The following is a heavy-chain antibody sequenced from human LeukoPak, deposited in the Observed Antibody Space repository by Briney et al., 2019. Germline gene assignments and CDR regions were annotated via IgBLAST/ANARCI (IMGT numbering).Heavy chain of an antibody. CDR3: ARGSPPILFDY. Sequence: SETLSLTCAVYGGSFSGYYWSWIRQPPGKGLEWIGEINHSGSTNYNPSLKSRVTISVDTSKNQFSLKLSSVTAADTAVYYCARGSPPILFDYWGQGTLVTVSS. CDR2: INHSGST. V-gene: IGHV4-34*01. CDR1: GGSFSGYY. J-gene: IGHJ4*02.